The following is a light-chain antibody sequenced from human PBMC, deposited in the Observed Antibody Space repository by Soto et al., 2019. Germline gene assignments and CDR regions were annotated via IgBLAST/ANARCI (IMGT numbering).Light chain of an antibody. CDR1: QRISSSY. CDR3: HQYLISIT. Sequence: EIVLTQSPGTLSLSPGERATLSCRASQRISSSYLGWYQQKPGQAPRLLIYGASNRATGIPDRFSGSGSGTDFTLTISRLEPEDFAVYYCHQYLISITFGGGTKVEIK. V-gene: IGKV3-20*01. J-gene: IGKJ4*01. CDR2: GAS.